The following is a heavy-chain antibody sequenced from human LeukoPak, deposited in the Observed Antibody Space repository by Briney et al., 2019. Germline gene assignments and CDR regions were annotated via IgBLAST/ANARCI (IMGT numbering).Heavy chain of an antibody. CDR1: GGTFSSYA. CDR2: ITPIFGTA. CDR3: ARGYYYGSETYWHTNWFDP. Sequence: SVKVSCKASGGTFSSYAISWVRQAPGLGLEWMGRITPIFGTANYAQKFQGRVTITTDESTSTAYMELSSLRSEDTAVYYCARGYYYGSETYWHTNWFDPWGQGTPVTVSS. V-gene: IGHV1-69*05. J-gene: IGHJ5*02. D-gene: IGHD3-10*01.